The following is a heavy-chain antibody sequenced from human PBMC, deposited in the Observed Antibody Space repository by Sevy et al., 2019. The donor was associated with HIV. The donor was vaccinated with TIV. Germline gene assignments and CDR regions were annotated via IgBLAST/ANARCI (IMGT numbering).Heavy chain of an antibody. V-gene: IGHV3-23*01. CDR2: ISGSGGST. D-gene: IGHD1-26*01. CDR3: AKGYRTFYGMDV. Sequence: GGSLRLSCLASGFTFSTYAMSWVRQAPGKGLEWVSAISGSGGSTYYADSVEGRFTISRDKSKKTLYLQMNSLRAEDTSVYYCAKGYRTFYGMDVWGQGTTVTVSS. CDR1: GFTFSTYA. J-gene: IGHJ6*02.